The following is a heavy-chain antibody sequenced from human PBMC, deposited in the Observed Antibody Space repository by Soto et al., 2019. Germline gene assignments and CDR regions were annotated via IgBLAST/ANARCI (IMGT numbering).Heavy chain of an antibody. J-gene: IGHJ2*01. Sequence: QVQLVQSGAEVKKPGSSVKVSCKASGGTFSSYAISWVRQAPGQGLEWMGGIIPIFGTANYAQKFQGRVTITADESTSPAYMELSSLRSEDTAVYYCARDEVSSGYSYVRYFDLWGRGTLVTVSS. CDR1: GGTFSSYA. V-gene: IGHV1-69*12. CDR2: IIPIFGTA. CDR3: ARDEVSSGYSYVRYFDL. D-gene: IGHD5-18*01.